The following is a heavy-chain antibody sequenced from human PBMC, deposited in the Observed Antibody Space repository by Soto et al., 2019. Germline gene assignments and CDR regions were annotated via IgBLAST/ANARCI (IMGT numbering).Heavy chain of an antibody. D-gene: IGHD2-21*02. J-gene: IGHJ2*01. CDR2: IRGSGRRT. CDR1: GFTFSTYA. V-gene: IGHV3-23*01. CDR3: AKDRDRGAEVDHDWYVDL. Sequence: EVQLLESGGGLVQPGGSLRLSCAASGFTFSTYAMTWVRQAPGKGLEWVSAIRGSGRRTYYADSVKSRFTISRDNSKNTLYRKMNSLRADDTAVYYCAKDRDRGAEVDHDWYVDLWGRGTLVTVSS.